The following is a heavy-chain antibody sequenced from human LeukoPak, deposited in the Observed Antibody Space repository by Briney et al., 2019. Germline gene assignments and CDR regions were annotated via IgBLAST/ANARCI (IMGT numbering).Heavy chain of an antibody. V-gene: IGHV1-18*01. D-gene: IGHD4-17*01. J-gene: IGHJ6*02. CDR2: ISGYNGNT. CDR3: ARGHGDYAGQHFDYYGLDV. CDR1: GYNFTKYG. Sequence: ASVKVSCKASGYNFTKYGINWVRQAPGQGLAWMGWISGYNGNTDYGQNLQGRVTMTTDTSTSTAYVEVRSLRSDDTAIYYCARGHGDYAGQHFDYYGLDVWGQGTTVTVSS.